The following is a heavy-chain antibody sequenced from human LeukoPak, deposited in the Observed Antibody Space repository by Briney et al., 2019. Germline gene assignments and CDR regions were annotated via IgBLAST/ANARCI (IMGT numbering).Heavy chain of an antibody. J-gene: IGHJ4*02. Sequence: PGGSLRLSCAASGFTFSSYSMNWVRQAPGKGLEWVSYISSSSSTIYYADSVKGRFTISRDNARNSLYPQMNSLRAEDTAVYYCARDRGESGGDYWGQGTLVTVSS. CDR3: ARDRGESGGDY. CDR1: GFTFSSYS. CDR2: ISSSSSTI. V-gene: IGHV3-48*04. D-gene: IGHD3-16*01.